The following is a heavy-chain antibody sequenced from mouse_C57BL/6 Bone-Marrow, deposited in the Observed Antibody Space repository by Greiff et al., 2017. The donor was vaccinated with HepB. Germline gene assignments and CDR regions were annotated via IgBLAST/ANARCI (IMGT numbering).Heavy chain of an antibody. Sequence: QVQLKQPGAELVKPGASVKLSCKASGYTFTSYWMHWVKQRPGRGLEWIGRIDPNSGGTKYNEKFKSKATLTVDKPSSTAYMQLSSLTSEDSAVYYCARRRYDPYYFDYWGQGTTLTVSS. CDR3: ARRRYDPYYFDY. CDR2: IDPNSGGT. CDR1: GYTFTSYW. J-gene: IGHJ2*01. V-gene: IGHV1-72*01. D-gene: IGHD2-3*01.